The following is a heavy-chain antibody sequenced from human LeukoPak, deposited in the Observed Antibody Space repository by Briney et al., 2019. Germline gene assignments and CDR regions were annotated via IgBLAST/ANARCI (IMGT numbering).Heavy chain of an antibody. D-gene: IGHD5-12*01. V-gene: IGHV3-7*03. Sequence: GGSLRLSCAASGFTFSTSWMSWVRQVPGKGLEWVANIKKDGSETYYVDSVKGRFTISRDNAKNSLYLQMNSLRAEDTAMYYCARGRYSGTTYYFDYWGQGTLVTVSS. CDR2: IKKDGSET. J-gene: IGHJ4*02. CDR3: ARGRYSGTTYYFDY. CDR1: GFTFSTSW.